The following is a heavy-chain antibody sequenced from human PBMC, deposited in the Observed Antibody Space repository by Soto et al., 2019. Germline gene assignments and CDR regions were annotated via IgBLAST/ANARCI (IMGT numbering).Heavy chain of an antibody. D-gene: IGHD3-9*01. CDR3: AITYYDILTGPSAGYYFDY. CDR1: GGSISSYY. V-gene: IGHV4-59*08. CDR2: IYYSGST. J-gene: IGHJ4*02. Sequence: SETLSLTCTVSGGSISSYYWSWIRQPPGKGLEWIGYIYYSGSTNYNPSLKSRVTISVDTSKNQFSLKLSSVTAADTAVYYCAITYYDILTGPSAGYYFDYWGQGTLVTVS.